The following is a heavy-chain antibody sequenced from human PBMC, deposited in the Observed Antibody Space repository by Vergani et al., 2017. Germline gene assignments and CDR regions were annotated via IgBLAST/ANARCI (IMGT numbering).Heavy chain of an antibody. V-gene: IGHV1-69*01. CDR1: GGTFSSYA. D-gene: IGHD4-17*01. Sequence: QVQLVQSGAEVKKPGSSVKVSCKASGGTFSSYAISWVRQAPGQGLEWMGGIIPMFGTANYAQKFQGRVTITADESTSTAYMELSSLRSEDTAVYYCASVGCTVTGGNWYFDLWGRGTLVTVSS. J-gene: IGHJ2*01. CDR3: ASVGCTVTGGNWYFDL. CDR2: IIPMFGTA.